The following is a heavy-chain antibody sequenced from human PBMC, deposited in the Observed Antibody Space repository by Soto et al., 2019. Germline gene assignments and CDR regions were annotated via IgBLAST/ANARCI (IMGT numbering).Heavy chain of an antibody. D-gene: IGHD4-17*01. Sequence: QVHLVQSGAEVKKPGSSVKVSCKASGGTFSTSSINWLRQAPGQRPEWMGNILPVFGTADYAQKFRDRVTITADKSTNTAYMELRSLFSEDAAVYYCARGHEYGGNSDAFDIWGQETVVTVSS. J-gene: IGHJ3*02. CDR2: ILPVFGTA. V-gene: IGHV1-69*14. CDR3: ARGHEYGGNSDAFDI. CDR1: GGTFSTSS.